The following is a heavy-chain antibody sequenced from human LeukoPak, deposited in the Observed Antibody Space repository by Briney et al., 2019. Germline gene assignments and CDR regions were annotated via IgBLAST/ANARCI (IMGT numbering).Heavy chain of an antibody. CDR2: INTNTGNP. V-gene: IGHV7-4-1*02. CDR1: GYTFTSYA. CDR3: ARSDDYGDYAPYYYYYGMDV. D-gene: IGHD4-17*01. J-gene: IGHJ6*02. Sequence: ASVKVSCKASGYTFTSYAMNWVRQAPGQGLEWMGWINTNTGNPTYAQGFTGRFVFSLDTSVSTAYLQISSLKAEDTAVYYCARSDDYGDYAPYYYYYGMDVWGQGTTVTVSS.